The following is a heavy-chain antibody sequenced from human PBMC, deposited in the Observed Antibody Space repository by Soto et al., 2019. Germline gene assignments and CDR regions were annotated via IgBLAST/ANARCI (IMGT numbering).Heavy chain of an antibody. CDR1: GDSLENIA. D-gene: IGHD3-3*01. Sequence: QVQLVQSGTEVRTPGSSVKVSCKASGDSLENIAISWVRQAPGQGFEWMGGVIPVLGTTDYAQNLQDRLTITADESTTTVFMELSSLKSEDTAVYFCARDGRTLRYLEWPAAFDSWGQGTLVTVSS. CDR3: ARDGRTLRYLEWPAAFDS. V-gene: IGHV1-69*01. J-gene: IGHJ5*01. CDR2: VIPVLGTT.